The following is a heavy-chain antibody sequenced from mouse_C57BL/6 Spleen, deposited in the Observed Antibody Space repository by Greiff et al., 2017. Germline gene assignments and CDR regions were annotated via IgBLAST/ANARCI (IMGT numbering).Heavy chain of an antibody. J-gene: IGHJ4*01. V-gene: IGHV1-82*01. Sequence: VQLVESGPELVKPGASVKISCKASGYAFSSSWMNWVKQRPGKGLEWIGRIYPGDGDTNYNGKFKGKATLTADKSSSTAYMQLSSLTSEDSAVYFCAREGGLGGFYYAMDYWGQGTSVTVSS. CDR2: IYPGDGDT. CDR1: GYAFSSSW. D-gene: IGHD4-1*01. CDR3: AREGGLGGFYYAMDY.